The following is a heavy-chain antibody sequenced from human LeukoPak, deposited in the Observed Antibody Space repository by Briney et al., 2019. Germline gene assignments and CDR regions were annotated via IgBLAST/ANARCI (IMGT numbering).Heavy chain of an antibody. V-gene: IGHV1-46*01. CDR1: GYTFSTYL. Sequence: SVRVSCKASGYTFSTYLMHWVRQAPGQGLEWMGIINPSGGPTTYAQKFQGRVTMTRDMSTSTVYMELSSLTFGDTAVYYCARDSTGSGALDYWGQGNLVTVSS. CDR2: INPSGGPT. D-gene: IGHD3-10*01. CDR3: ARDSTGSGALDY. J-gene: IGHJ4*02.